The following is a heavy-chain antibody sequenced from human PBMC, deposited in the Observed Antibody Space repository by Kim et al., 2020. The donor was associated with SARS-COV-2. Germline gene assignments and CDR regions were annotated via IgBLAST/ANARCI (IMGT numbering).Heavy chain of an antibody. Sequence: ASVKVSCKASGYTFTGYYMHWVRQAPGQGLEWMGWINPNSGGTNYAQKFQGRVTMTRDTSISTAYMELSRLRSDDTAVYYCARELELPVRPDYYYYGMDVWGQGTTVTVSS. D-gene: IGHD1-7*01. CDR1: GYTFTGYY. V-gene: IGHV1-2*02. J-gene: IGHJ6*02. CDR2: INPNSGGT. CDR3: ARELELPVRPDYYYYGMDV.